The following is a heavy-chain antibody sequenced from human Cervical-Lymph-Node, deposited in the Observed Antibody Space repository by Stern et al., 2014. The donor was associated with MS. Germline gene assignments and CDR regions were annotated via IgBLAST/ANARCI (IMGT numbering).Heavy chain of an antibody. CDR1: GYTFTHFF. Sequence: VQLVESRAEVKKPGASVKVSCKASGYTFTHFFIHWVRQAPGQGLEWMGIIHPHSGSTAYAQIFQGRVTMTRDTSTSTVYMELSSLRSDDTAVFYCARDLQAAATNYYYGMDVWGQGTTVTVSS. J-gene: IGHJ6*02. CDR2: IHPHSGST. D-gene: IGHD2-15*01. CDR3: ARDLQAAATNYYYGMDV. V-gene: IGHV1-46*01.